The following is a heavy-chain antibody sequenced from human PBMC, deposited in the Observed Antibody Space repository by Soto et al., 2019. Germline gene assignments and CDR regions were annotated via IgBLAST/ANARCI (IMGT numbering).Heavy chain of an antibody. Sequence: QVQLVQSGAEVKKPGASMKVSCKASGYIFANHYIHWVRQAPGQGLEWMGIINPSGGSTNYLQKFQGRVTMTRDTSTSTVYMELSSLRSEDTAVYFCARADYYDGSGFYYDYWGQGTLFTVSS. J-gene: IGHJ4*02. D-gene: IGHD3-22*01. V-gene: IGHV1-46*01. CDR1: GYIFANHY. CDR2: INPSGGST. CDR3: ARADYYDGSGFYYDY.